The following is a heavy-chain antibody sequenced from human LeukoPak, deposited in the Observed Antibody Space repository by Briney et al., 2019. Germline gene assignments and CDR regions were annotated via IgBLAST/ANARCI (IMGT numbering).Heavy chain of an antibody. CDR2: IYYSGST. CDR1: GGSISSYY. D-gene: IGHD4-17*01. J-gene: IGHJ4*02. Sequence: KTSETLSLTCTVSGGSISSYYWSWIRQPPGKGLEWIGYIYYSGSTNYNPSLKSRVTISVDTSKNQFSLKLSSVTAADTAVYYCARGYGDYDHDDYWGQGTLVTVSS. V-gene: IGHV4-59*01. CDR3: ARGYGDYDHDDY.